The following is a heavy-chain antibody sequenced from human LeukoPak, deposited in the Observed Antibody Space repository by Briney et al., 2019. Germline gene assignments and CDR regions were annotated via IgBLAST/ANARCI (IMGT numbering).Heavy chain of an antibody. D-gene: IGHD5-24*01. J-gene: IGHJ4*02. CDR1: GGSISSYY. CDR2: IYYSGST. V-gene: IGHV4-59*01. CDR3: ARGEMAPTYFDY. Sequence: SETLSLTCTVSGGSISSYYWSWIRQPPGKGLEWIGYIYYSGSTNYNPSLKSRVTISVDTSKNQFSLKLSSVTAADTAVYYCARGEMAPTYFDYWGQGTLVTVCS.